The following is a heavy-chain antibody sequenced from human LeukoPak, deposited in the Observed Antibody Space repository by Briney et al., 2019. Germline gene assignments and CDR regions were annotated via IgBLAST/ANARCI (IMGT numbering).Heavy chain of an antibody. Sequence: SETLSLTCAVSGYSISSGYYWGWIRQPPGKGLEWIGRIYHSGSTYYNPSLKSRVTISGDTAKNQFPLKLGSVTAPDTAVFYCARGGGEDYDILTGYYPPPPRPSDAFDIWGQGTMVTVSS. V-gene: IGHV4-38-2*01. CDR2: IYHSGST. CDR1: GYSISSGYY. CDR3: ARGGGEDYDILTGYYPPPPRPSDAFDI. J-gene: IGHJ3*02. D-gene: IGHD3-9*01.